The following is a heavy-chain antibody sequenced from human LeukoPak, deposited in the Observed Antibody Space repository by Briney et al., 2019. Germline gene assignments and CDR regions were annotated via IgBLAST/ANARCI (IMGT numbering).Heavy chain of an antibody. CDR3: AREGYYDILTGYYGFGSYGMDV. D-gene: IGHD3-9*01. CDR2: IKQDGSEK. J-gene: IGHJ6*02. Sequence: PGGSLRLSCAASGFTFSSYWMSWVRQAPGKGLEWVANIKQDGSEKYYVDSVKGRFTISRDNAKNSLYLQMNSLRAEDTAEYYCAREGYYDILTGYYGFGSYGMDVWGQGTTVTVSS. CDR1: GFTFSSYW. V-gene: IGHV3-7*01.